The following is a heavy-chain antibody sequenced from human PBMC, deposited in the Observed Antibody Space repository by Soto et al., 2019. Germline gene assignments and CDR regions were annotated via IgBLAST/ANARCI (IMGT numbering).Heavy chain of an antibody. CDR3: ARDVPRVAAAGTYYYGMDV. D-gene: IGHD6-13*01. CDR1: GYTFTSYG. CDR2: ISAYNGNT. V-gene: IGHV1-18*01. J-gene: IGHJ6*02. Sequence: GASVKVSCKASGYTFTSYGISCVRQAPGQGLEWMGWISAYNGNTNYAQKLQGRVTMTTDTSTSTAYMELRSLRSDDTAVYYCARDVPRVAAAGTYYYGMDVWGQGTTVTVSS.